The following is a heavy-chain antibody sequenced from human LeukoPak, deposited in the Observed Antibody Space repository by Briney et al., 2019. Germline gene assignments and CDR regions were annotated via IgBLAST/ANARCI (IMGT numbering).Heavy chain of an antibody. Sequence: AGSLRLSCAASGFTFSNYWMHWVRQAPGKGLVWVSRINSDGSTTNYADSVKGRFTISRDNAKNTLYLQMNSLRAEDTAVYYCASPLTGDGDYWGQGILVTVSS. CDR3: ASPLTGDGDY. V-gene: IGHV3-74*01. D-gene: IGHD7-27*01. J-gene: IGHJ4*02. CDR2: INSDGSTT. CDR1: GFTFSNYW.